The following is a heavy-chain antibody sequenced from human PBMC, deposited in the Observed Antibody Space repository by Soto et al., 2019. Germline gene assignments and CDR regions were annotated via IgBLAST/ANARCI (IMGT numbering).Heavy chain of an antibody. J-gene: IGHJ6*02. CDR2: IYYSGST. D-gene: IGHD2-2*01. V-gene: IGHV4-61*01. CDR3: ARVPGYCSSTSCYYYYYYGMDV. CDR1: GGSVSSGSYY. Sequence: LSLTCTVSGGSVSSGSYYWSWIRQPPGKGLEWIGYIYYSGSTNYNPSLKSRVTISVDTSKNQFSLKLSSVTAADTAVYYCARVPGYCSSTSCYYYYYYGMDVGGQGTTVTVSS.